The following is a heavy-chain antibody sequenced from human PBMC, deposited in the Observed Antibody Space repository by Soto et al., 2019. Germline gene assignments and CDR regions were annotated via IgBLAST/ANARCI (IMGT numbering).Heavy chain of an antibody. CDR2: INAGNGNT. J-gene: IGHJ4*02. Sequence: ASVKVSCKASGYTFTSYAMHWVRQAPGQRLEWMGWINAGNGNTKYSQKFQGRVTITRDTSASTAYMELSSLRSEDTAVYYCARNPTVGATTFGDFDYWGQGTLVTVSS. V-gene: IGHV1-3*01. CDR1: GYTFTSYA. CDR3: ARNPTVGATTFGDFDY. D-gene: IGHD1-26*01.